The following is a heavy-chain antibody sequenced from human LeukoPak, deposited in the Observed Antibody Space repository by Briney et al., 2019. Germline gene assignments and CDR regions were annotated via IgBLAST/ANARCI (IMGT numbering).Heavy chain of an antibody. CDR3: ASSPSSSSREAFDI. CDR1: GGTFSSYA. CDR2: IIPIFGTA. J-gene: IGHJ3*02. Sequence: GSSVKVSCKASGGTFSSYAISWVRQAPGQGLEWMGGIIPIFGTANYAQKFQGRVTISTDESTSTAYMELSSLRSEDTAVYYCASSPSSSSREAFDIWGQGTMATVSS. V-gene: IGHV1-69*05. D-gene: IGHD6-6*01.